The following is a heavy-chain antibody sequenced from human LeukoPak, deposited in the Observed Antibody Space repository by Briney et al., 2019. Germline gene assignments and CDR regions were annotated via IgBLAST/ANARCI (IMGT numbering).Heavy chain of an antibody. J-gene: IGHJ6*03. V-gene: IGHV3-7*01. Sequence: GGSLRLSCAASGFTFSSYSMNWVRQAPGKGLEWVANIKQDGSEKYYVDSVKGRFTISRDNAKNSLYLQMNSLRAEDTAVYYCARDQWATIRYYNYYYMDVWGKGTTVTISS. D-gene: IGHD5-12*01. CDR1: GFTFSSYS. CDR3: ARDQWATIRYYNYYYMDV. CDR2: IKQDGSEK.